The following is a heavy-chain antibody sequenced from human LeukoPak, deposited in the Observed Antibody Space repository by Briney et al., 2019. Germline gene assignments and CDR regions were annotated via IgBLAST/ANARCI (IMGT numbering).Heavy chain of an antibody. J-gene: IGHJ3*02. CDR3: AKDRALGYCSSTSCYTPNDAFDI. CDR1: GFTFSSYG. V-gene: IGHV3-23*01. CDR2: ISGSGGST. Sequence: GGTLRLSCAASGFTFSSYGMSWVRQAPGKGLEWVSAISGSGGSTYYADSVKGRFTIPRDNSKNTLYLQMNSLRADDKAVYYCAKDRALGYCSSTSCYTPNDAFDIWGQGTMVTVSS. D-gene: IGHD2-2*02.